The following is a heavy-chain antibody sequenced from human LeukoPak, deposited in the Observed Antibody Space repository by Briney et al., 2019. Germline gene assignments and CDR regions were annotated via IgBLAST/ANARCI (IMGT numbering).Heavy chain of an antibody. CDR3: ARARLSIVRGITNFDY. D-gene: IGHD3-10*01. CDR2: IYYSGSP. V-gene: IGHV4-39*01. J-gene: IGHJ4*02. Sequence: SETLSLTCTVSGGSISSSSYYWGWIRQPPGKGLEWIGSIYYSGSPYYNPSLKSRVTISVDTSKNQFSLILSSVTAADTAVYFCARARLSIVRGITNFDYWGQGTVVTVSS. CDR1: GGSISSSSYY.